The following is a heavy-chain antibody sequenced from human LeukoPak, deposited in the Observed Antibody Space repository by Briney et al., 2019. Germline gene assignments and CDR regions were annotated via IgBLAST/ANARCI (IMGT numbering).Heavy chain of an antibody. CDR1: GSTVSSNY. CDR2: IYSGGST. Sequence: GGSLRLSCAASGSTVSSNYMSWVRQAPGKGLEWVSVIYSGGSTYYADSVKGRFTISRDNSKNTLYLQMNSLRAEDTAVYYCARDGWLQPEDAFDIWGQGTMVTVSS. D-gene: IGHD5-24*01. J-gene: IGHJ3*02. CDR3: ARDGWLQPEDAFDI. V-gene: IGHV3-53*01.